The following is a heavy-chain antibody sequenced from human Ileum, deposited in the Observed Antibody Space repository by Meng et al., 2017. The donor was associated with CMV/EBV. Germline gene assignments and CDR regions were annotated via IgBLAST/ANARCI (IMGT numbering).Heavy chain of an antibody. Sequence: SETLSLTCSLSGDPFSAYYWSWVRQPPGKGLEWVGEVFHTGNTNYNPSLKTRVTLSIDTSKNQLSLKLRSVTATDTAMYYCARGISSVTSVWYGNHYYLDVWGQGTLVTVSS. D-gene: IGHD6-19*01. CDR2: VFHTGNT. J-gene: IGHJ4*02. CDR3: ARGISSVTSVWYGNHYYLDV. CDR1: GDPFSAYY. V-gene: IGHV4-34*01.